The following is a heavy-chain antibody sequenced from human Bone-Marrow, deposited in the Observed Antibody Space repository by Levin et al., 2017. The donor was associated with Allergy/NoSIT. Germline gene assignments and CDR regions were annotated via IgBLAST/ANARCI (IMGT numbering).Heavy chain of an antibody. D-gene: IGHD3-3*01. Sequence: GESLKISCRASGYTFTFYGISWGRQAPGQGLEWMGWISPYNGDTNYAQKLQGRATMTTDTSTNIAYMELRSLRSDDPAVYYCARENAGPYDLWSGYRGFDYWGQGTLVTVSS. CDR2: ISPYNGDT. CDR1: GYTFTFYG. V-gene: IGHV1-18*01. CDR3: ARENAGPYDLWSGYRGFDY. J-gene: IGHJ4*02.